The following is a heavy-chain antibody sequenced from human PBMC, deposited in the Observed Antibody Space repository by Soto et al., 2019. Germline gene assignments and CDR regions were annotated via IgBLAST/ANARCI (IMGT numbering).Heavy chain of an antibody. J-gene: IGHJ5*02. CDR2: IYYSGST. D-gene: IGHD2-21*01. V-gene: IGHV4-39*01. CDR1: GGSISSSSYY. CDR3: ARRRVNPPWFDP. Sequence: LSLTCTVSGGSISSSSYYWGWIRQPPGKGLEWIGSIYYSGSTYYNPSLKSRVTISVDTSKNQFSLKLSSVTAADTAVYYCARRRVNPPWFDPWGQGTLVTVSS.